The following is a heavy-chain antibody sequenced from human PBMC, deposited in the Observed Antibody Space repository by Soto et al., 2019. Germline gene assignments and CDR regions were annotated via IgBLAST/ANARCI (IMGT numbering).Heavy chain of an antibody. CDR1: GGSISSGGYY. V-gene: IGHV4-31*03. J-gene: IGHJ5*02. CDR3: ARDRFGSYYDSSGYYQNNWFDP. Sequence: TSETLSLTCTVSGGSISSGGYYWSWIRQHPGKGLEWIGYIYYIGSTYYNPSLKSRVTISVDTSKNQFSLKLSSVTAADTAVYYCARDRFGSYYDSSGYYQNNWFDPWGQGTLVTVSS. CDR2: IYYIGST. D-gene: IGHD3-22*01.